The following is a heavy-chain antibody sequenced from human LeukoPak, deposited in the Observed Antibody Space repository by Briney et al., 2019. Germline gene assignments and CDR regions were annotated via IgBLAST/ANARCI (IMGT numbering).Heavy chain of an antibody. CDR1: GGSFSGYY. D-gene: IGHD2-21*02. CDR3: VRGMVTLPPLRRAFDI. CDR2: INHSGST. J-gene: IGHJ3*02. Sequence: SETLSLTCAVYGGSFSGYYWSWIRQPPGKGLEWIGEINHSGSTNYNPSLKSRVTISVDTSKNQFSLKLSSVTAADTAVYYCVRGMVTLPPLRRAFDIWGQGTMVTVSS. V-gene: IGHV4-34*01.